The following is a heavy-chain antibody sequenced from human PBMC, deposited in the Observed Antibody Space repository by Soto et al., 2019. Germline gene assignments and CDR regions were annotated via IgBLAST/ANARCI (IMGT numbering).Heavy chain of an antibody. J-gene: IGHJ4*02. CDR1: GYIFSDFY. CDR2: MKPGNGDT. Sequence: QVRLVQSGAAVRKPGGSVRDSCKPSGYIFSDFYMHWVRQAPGQGLEWMGWMKPGNGDTNIAQKFQGRVTLTRDTTITTAYMDLTRLTFDDPAVYFCARGGAHCGNGVCVGHYWGQGTVLTVSS. V-gene: IGHV1-2*02. D-gene: IGHD2-8*01. CDR3: ARGGAHCGNGVCVGHY.